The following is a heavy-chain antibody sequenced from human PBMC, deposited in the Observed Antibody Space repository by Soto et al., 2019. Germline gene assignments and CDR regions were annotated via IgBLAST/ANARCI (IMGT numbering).Heavy chain of an antibody. CDR2: IIPIFGTA. CDR3: ARVQYYDSSGYYYWFDP. D-gene: IGHD3-22*01. J-gene: IGHJ5*02. CDR1: GGTFSSYA. Sequence: SVKVSCKASGGTFSSYAISWVRQAPGQGLEWMGGIIPIFGTANYAQKFQGRVTITADESTSTAYMELSSLRSEDTAVYYCARVQYYDSSGYYYWFDPWGQGTLVTVSS. V-gene: IGHV1-69*13.